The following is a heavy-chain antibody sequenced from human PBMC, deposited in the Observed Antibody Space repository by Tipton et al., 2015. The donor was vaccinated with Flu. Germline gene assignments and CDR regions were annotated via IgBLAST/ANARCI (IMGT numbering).Heavy chain of an antibody. V-gene: IGHV1-18*01. D-gene: IGHD5-12*01. CDR2: ISAYNGNT. Sequence: QVQLVQSGAEVKKPGASVKVSCKASGHTFTSYGISWVRQAPGQGLEWMGWISAYNGNTNYAQKLQGRVTMTTDTSTSTAYMERRSLRSDDTAVYYCARDRRVVATIDYYYYGMDVWGQGTTVTVSS. J-gene: IGHJ6*02. CDR1: GHTFTSYG. CDR3: ARDRRVVATIDYYYYGMDV.